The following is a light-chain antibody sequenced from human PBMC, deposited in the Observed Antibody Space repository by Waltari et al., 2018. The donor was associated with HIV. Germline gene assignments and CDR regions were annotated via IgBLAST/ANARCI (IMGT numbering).Light chain of an antibody. J-gene: IGLJ3*02. Sequence: SFDLTQPPSMSVSPGQTATITCSGDRLGDKYSSWYQQKPGQSPILVIYQDVRRHSGIPERFSGSNSGNTATLTISGTQSMDEADYYCQAWDRTTGVFGGGTKLTVL. CDR3: QAWDRTTGV. CDR2: QDV. V-gene: IGLV3-1*01. CDR1: RLGDKY.